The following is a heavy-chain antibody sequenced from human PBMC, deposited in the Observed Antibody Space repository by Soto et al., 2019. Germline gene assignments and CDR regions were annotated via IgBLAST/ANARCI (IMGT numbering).Heavy chain of an antibody. Sequence: HPGGSLRLSCAASGFTFSSYGMHWVRQAPGKGLEWVAVISYDGSNKNYADSVKGRFTISRDNSKNTLYLQMNSLRADDTAIFYCVKSATMNTYWVGMDVWGQGTTVTVSS. V-gene: IGHV3-30*18. J-gene: IGHJ6*02. CDR2: ISYDGSNK. D-gene: IGHD3-16*01. CDR3: VKSATMNTYWVGMDV. CDR1: GFTFSSYG.